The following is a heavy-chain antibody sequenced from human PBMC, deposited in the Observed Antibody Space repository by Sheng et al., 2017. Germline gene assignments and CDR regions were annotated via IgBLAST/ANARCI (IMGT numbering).Heavy chain of an antibody. V-gene: IGHV1-69*13. D-gene: IGHD2-2*01. Sequence: QVQLVQSGAEVKKPGSSVKVSCKASGGTFSSYAISWVRQAPGQGLEWMGGIIPIFGTANYAQKFQGRVTITADESTSTAYMELSSLRSEDTAVYYCAAPLSLGGDIVVVPAYPLDYWGQGTLVTVSS. J-gene: IGHJ4*02. CDR3: AAPLSLGGDIVVVPAYPLDY. CDR2: IIPIFGTA. CDR1: GGTFSSYA.